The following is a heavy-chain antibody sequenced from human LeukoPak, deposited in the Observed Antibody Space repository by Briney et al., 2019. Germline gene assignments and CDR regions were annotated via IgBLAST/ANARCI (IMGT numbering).Heavy chain of an antibody. CDR1: GFTFSIYA. CDR3: AKDLTTWGDY. V-gene: IGHV3-23*01. J-gene: IGHJ4*02. CDR2: ISGSDGST. D-gene: IGHD3-16*01. Sequence: GGSLRLSCAASGFTFSIYAMSWVRQAPGKGLEWVSGISGSDGSTYYADSVKGRFTISRDNSKNTLYLQMNSLRAEDTAVYYCAKDLTTWGDYWGQGTPVTVSS.